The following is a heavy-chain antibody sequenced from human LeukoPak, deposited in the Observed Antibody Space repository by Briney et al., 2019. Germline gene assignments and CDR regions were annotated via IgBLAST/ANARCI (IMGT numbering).Heavy chain of an antibody. CDR3: ASSHCSSTSCYKGGQYGMDV. CDR2: MNPNSGNT. D-gene: IGHD2-2*02. Sequence: ASVKVSCKASGYTFTSYDINWVRQATGQGLEWMGWMNPNSGNTGYAQKFQGRVTMTRNTSISTAYMELSSLRSEDTAVYYCASSHCSSTSCYKGGQYGMDVWGQGTTVTVSS. CDR1: GYTFTSYD. V-gene: IGHV1-8*01. J-gene: IGHJ6*02.